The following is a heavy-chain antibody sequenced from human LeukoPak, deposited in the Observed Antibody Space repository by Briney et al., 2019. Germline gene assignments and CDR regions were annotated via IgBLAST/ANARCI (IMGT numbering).Heavy chain of an antibody. V-gene: IGHV1-2*02. J-gene: IGHJ1*01. Sequence: GASVKVSCKASGYTFTGYYMHWVRQAPGQGLEWMGWINPNSGGTNYAQKFQGRVTMTRDTSISTAYMELSRLRSDDTAVYYCARHRGPRTIMDFQHWGQGTLVTVSS. CDR2: INPNSGGT. CDR3: ARHRGPRTIMDFQH. CDR1: GYTFTGYY. D-gene: IGHD3-16*01.